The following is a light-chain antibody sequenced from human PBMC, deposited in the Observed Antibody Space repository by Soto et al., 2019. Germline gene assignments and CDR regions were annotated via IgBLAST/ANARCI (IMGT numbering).Light chain of an antibody. CDR1: QAIFNY. V-gene: IGKV3-20*01. CDR3: HHYGSSPLT. J-gene: IGKJ4*01. Sequence: LTQSPIFLSASVGDRVTISCRASQAIFNYLAWYQQKPGQAPRLLLYGASTRATGIPDRFSGTGSGTDFTLTITRVEPEDFAVFYCHHYGSSPLTFGGGTKLEIK. CDR2: GAS.